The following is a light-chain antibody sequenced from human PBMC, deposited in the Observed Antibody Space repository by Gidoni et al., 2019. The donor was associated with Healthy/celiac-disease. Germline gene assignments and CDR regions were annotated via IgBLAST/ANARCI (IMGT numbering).Light chain of an antibody. CDR2: DAS. V-gene: IGKV3-11*01. Sequence: EIVLTQSPAPLSLSPGDRATISCRASQGVSSYLAWYQQKPGQAPRLLIYDASNRATGIPARFSGSGSGTDFTLTISSLEPEDFAVYYCQQRSNWPLTFXGXTKVEIK. CDR1: QGVSSY. J-gene: IGKJ4*01. CDR3: QQRSNWPLT.